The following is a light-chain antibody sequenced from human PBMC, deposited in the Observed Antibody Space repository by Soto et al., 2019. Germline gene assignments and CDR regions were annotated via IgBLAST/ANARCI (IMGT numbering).Light chain of an antibody. CDR3: QQYGSSPQT. CDR1: QSVSSSY. J-gene: IGKJ2*01. Sequence: EIVLTQSPGTLSLSPGERATLSCRASQSVSSSYLAWYQQKPGQAPRLLIYGASSRATVIPDRFSGSGSGTDFTLTISRLEPEDFEVYYCQQYGSSPQTFGQGTKLEIK. V-gene: IGKV3-20*01. CDR2: GAS.